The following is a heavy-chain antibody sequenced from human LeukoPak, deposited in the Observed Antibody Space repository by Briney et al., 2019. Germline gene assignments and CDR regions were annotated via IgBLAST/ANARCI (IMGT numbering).Heavy chain of an antibody. CDR2: IYYSGST. CDR3: ARGGAAAGTNDALDI. V-gene: IGHV4-30-4*08. Sequence: SETLSLTCTVSGGSISSGDYYWSWIRQPPGKGLEWIGYIYYSGSTYYNPSLKSRVTISVDTSKNQFSLKLSSVTAADTAVYYCARGGAAAGTNDALDIWGQGTMVTVSS. CDR1: GGSISSGDYY. D-gene: IGHD6-13*01. J-gene: IGHJ3*02.